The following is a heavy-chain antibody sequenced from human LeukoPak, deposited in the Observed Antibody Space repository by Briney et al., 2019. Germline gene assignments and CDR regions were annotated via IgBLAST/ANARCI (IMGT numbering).Heavy chain of an antibody. CDR3: AKVPGYYYDSSGYYYFDY. V-gene: IGHV3-23*01. Sequence: PGGSLRLSCAASGFTFSSYAMSWVRQAPGEGLEWVSAISGSGGSTYYADSVKGRCTISRDNSKNTLYLQMNSLRAEDTAVYYCAKVPGYYYDSSGYYYFDYWGQGTLVTVSS. CDR1: GFTFSSYA. CDR2: ISGSGGST. J-gene: IGHJ4*02. D-gene: IGHD3-22*01.